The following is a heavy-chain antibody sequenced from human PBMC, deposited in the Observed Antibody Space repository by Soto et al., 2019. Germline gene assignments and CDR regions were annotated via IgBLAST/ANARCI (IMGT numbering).Heavy chain of an antibody. D-gene: IGHD3-10*01. CDR1: GGTFSSYA. Sequence: QVQLVQSGAEVKKPGSSVKVSCKASGGTFSSYAISWVRQAPGQGLEWMGGIIPIFGTANYAQKFQGRVTITADESPSTADMELSGLRSEDTAVYYCASLSDYYGSGSYYLWGQGTLVTVSS. V-gene: IGHV1-69*01. CDR2: IIPIFGTA. CDR3: ASLSDYYGSGSYYL. J-gene: IGHJ4*02.